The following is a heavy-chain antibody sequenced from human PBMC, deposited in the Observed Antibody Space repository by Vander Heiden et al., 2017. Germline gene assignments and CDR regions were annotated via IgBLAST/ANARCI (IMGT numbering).Heavy chain of an antibody. CDR3: ARAGFFRFDY. Sequence: EVQLVESGGGLVQPGGFLRLSRVDSGFTFRCCWMHWVRQAPGTGLVWLSRMNSDGSTTDYADSVKGRFTISRDNAKNTLYLQMNGLRAEDTAVYYCARAGFFRFDYWGQGILVTVSS. V-gene: IGHV3-74*01. CDR2: MNSDGSTT. CDR1: GFTFRCCW. D-gene: IGHD3-3*01. J-gene: IGHJ4*02.